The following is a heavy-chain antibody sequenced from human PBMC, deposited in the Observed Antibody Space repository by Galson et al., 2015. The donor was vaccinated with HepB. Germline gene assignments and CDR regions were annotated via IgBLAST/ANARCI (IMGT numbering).Heavy chain of an antibody. Sequence: SLRLSCAASGFTFSSYAMHWVRQAPGKGLEWVAVISYDGSNKYYADSVKGRFTISRDNSKNTLYLQMNSLRAEDTAVYYCAREWAAAGSYYYYGMDVWGQGTTVTVSS. CDR2: ISYDGSNK. D-gene: IGHD6-13*01. V-gene: IGHV3-30-3*01. CDR1: GFTFSSYA. CDR3: AREWAAAGSYYYYGMDV. J-gene: IGHJ6*02.